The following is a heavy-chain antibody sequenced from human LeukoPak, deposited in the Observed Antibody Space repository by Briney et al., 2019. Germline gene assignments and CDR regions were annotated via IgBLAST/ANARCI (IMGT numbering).Heavy chain of an antibody. CDR3: ARFTRSGSYNYYYYGMDV. Sequence: SETLSLTCTVSGGSISSGGYYWSWIRQPPGKGLEWIGYIYYSGSTNYNPSLKSRVTISVDTSKNQFSLKLSSVTAADTAVYYCARFTRSGSYNYYYYGMDVWGQGTTVTVSS. V-gene: IGHV4-61*08. D-gene: IGHD3-10*01. J-gene: IGHJ6*02. CDR2: IYYSGST. CDR1: GGSISSGGYY.